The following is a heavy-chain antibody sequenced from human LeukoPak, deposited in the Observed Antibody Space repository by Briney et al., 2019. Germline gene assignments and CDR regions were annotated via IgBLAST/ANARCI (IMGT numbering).Heavy chain of an antibody. V-gene: IGHV4-59*12. D-gene: IGHD2-15*01. Sequence: SETLSLTCTVSGGSISSYYWSWIRQPPGKGLEWIGYIYYSGSTNYNPSLKSRVTIPVDTSKNQFSLKLSSVTATDTAVYYCARDCSGGSGHGAFDIWGQGTMVTVSS. CDR1: GGSISSYY. J-gene: IGHJ3*02. CDR3: ARDCSGGSGHGAFDI. CDR2: IYYSGST.